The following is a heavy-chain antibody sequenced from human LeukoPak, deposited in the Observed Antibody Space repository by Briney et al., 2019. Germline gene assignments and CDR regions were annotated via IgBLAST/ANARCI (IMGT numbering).Heavy chain of an antibody. CDR3: ATEVVY. Sequence: PGGSLRLSCAASGFNSNDYAMSWVRQAPGKGLEWVSSISGSGRSLYYADTIKGRFNISRDNSKHILYLQMDSLRAEDTAIYYCATEVVYWGQGALVTVSS. J-gene: IGHJ4*02. V-gene: IGHV3-23*01. CDR1: GFNSNDYA. CDR2: ISGSGRSL.